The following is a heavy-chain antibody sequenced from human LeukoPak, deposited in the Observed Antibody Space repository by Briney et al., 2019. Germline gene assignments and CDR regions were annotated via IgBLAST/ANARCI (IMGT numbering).Heavy chain of an antibody. CDR2: IYYSGST. V-gene: IGHV4-59*01. CDR3: ARDLPEGGRYFDY. D-gene: IGHD2-15*01. J-gene: IGHJ4*02. CDR1: GGSISSYY. Sequence: SETLSLTCTVSGGSISSYYGSWIRQPPGKGLEWIGYIYYSGSTNYNPSLKSRVTISVDTSKNQFSLKLSSVTAADTAVYYCARDLPEGGRYFDYWGQGTLVTVSS.